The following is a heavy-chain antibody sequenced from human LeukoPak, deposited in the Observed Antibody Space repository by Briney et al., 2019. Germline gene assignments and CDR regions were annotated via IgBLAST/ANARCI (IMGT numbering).Heavy chain of an antibody. V-gene: IGHV4-34*01. CDR3: ARFTLYYYGSGSLNAYYFDY. J-gene: IGHJ4*02. D-gene: IGHD3-10*01. Sequence: SETLSLTCAVYGGSFSGYYWSWIRQPPGKGLEWIGEINHSGSTNHNPSLKSRVTISVDTSKNQFSLKLSSVTAADTAVYYCARFTLYYYGSGSLNAYYFDYWGQGTLVTVSS. CDR2: INHSGST. CDR1: GGSFSGYY.